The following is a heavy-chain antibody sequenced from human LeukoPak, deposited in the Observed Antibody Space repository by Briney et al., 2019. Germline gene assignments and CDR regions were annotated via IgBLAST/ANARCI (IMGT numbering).Heavy chain of an antibody. CDR1: GGSFSSSNW. D-gene: IGHD3-10*01. Sequence: SETLSLTCAVSGGSFSSSNWWSWVRQPPGKGLEWIGEIYHSGSTNYNPSLKSRVTISVDKSKNQFSLKLSSVPAADTAVYYCARGPRISMVRGANYYYGMDVWGQGTTVTVSS. J-gene: IGHJ6*02. V-gene: IGHV4-4*02. CDR2: IYHSGST. CDR3: ARGPRISMVRGANYYYGMDV.